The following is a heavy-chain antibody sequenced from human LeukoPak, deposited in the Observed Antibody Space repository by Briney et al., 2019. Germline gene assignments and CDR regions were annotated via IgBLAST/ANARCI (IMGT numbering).Heavy chain of an antibody. D-gene: IGHD4-17*01. CDR2: ISAYNGNT. J-gene: IGHJ3*02. V-gene: IGHV1-18*01. CDR1: GYTFTSYG. Sequence: ASVKVSCKASGYTFTSYGISWVRQDPGQGLEWMGWISAYNGNTNYAQKLQGRVTMTEDTSTDTAYMELSSLRSEYTAVYYCATIMTTVTPGAFDIWGQGTMVTVSS. CDR3: ATIMTTVTPGAFDI.